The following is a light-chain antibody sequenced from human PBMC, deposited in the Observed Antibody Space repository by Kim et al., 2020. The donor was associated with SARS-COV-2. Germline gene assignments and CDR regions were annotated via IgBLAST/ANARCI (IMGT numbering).Light chain of an antibody. V-gene: IGKV1-5*03. CDR3: QQYSSYLHS. Sequence: ASVGDRVTITCRASQNINNWLAWYQQKPGKAPKLLIYEASRLESEVPSRFSGSGSGTEFTLTISSMQPDDFATYHCQQYSSYLHSFGQGTKLEI. CDR1: QNINNW. CDR2: EAS. J-gene: IGKJ2*03.